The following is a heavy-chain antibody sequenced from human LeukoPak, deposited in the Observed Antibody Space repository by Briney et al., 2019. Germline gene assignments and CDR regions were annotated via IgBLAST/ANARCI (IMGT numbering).Heavy chain of an antibody. D-gene: IGHD3-9*01. CDR2: ISGSGGST. J-gene: IGHJ6*02. Sequence: GGSLRLSCAASGFTFSSYAMSWVRQAPGKGLEWVSAISGSGGSTYYADSVKGRFTISRDNSKNTLYLQMNSLRAEDTAVYYCATILTGYHYYYGMDVWGQGTTATVSS. CDR1: GFTFSSYA. CDR3: ATILTGYHYYYGMDV. V-gene: IGHV3-23*01.